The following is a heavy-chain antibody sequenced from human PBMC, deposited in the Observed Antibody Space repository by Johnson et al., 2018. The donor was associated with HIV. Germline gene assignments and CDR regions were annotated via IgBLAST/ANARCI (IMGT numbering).Heavy chain of an antibody. V-gene: IGHV3-20*04. CDR3: TRDSGITGTTGDAFDI. CDR1: GFTFDDYG. CDR2: INWNGGST. D-gene: IGHD1-20*01. J-gene: IGHJ3*02. Sequence: VQLVESGGGVVQPGRSLRLSCAASGFTFDDYGMSWVRQAPGKGLEWVSGINWNGGSTGYADSVKGRFTISRDTAKNSLYLQMNSLRAEDTALYYWTRDSGITGTTGDAFDIWGQGTMVTVSS.